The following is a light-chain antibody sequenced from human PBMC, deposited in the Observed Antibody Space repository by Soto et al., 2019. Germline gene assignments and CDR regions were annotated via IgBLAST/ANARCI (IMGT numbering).Light chain of an antibody. Sequence: SYELTQPPSVSVSPGQTASITCSGDKLGDKYACWYQQKPGQSPVLVIYQDSKRPSGIPERFSGSNSGNTVTLTISGTQAMDEADYYCQAWDSSTPYVFGTGTKVTVL. CDR3: QAWDSSTPYV. CDR1: KLGDKY. V-gene: IGLV3-1*01. J-gene: IGLJ1*01. CDR2: QDS.